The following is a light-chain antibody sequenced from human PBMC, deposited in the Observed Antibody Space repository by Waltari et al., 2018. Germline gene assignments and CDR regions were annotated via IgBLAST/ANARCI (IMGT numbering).Light chain of an antibody. CDR1: RSNIGAGYA. V-gene: IGLV1-40*01. CDR2: AKN. CDR3: HSYDTSLSGVL. J-gene: IGLJ2*01. Sequence: QSVLTQPPSVSGAPGQRVTISCTGSRSNIGAGYAVPWYQQIPGTAPKLLIDAKNNRPAVVPDRFSGSKSGTSASLAITGLQAEDEADYYCHSYDTSLSGVLFGGGTKVTVL.